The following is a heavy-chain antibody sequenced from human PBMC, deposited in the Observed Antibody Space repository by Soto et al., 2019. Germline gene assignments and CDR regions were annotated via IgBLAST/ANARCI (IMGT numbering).Heavy chain of an antibody. CDR2: IYYSGST. D-gene: IGHD2-15*01. J-gene: IGHJ6*02. V-gene: IGHV4-31*03. CDR1: GGSISSGGYY. Sequence: QVQLQESGPGLVKPSQTLSLTCTVSGGSISSGGYYWSWIRQHPGKGLEWIGYIYYSGSTYYNPSLKSRVTISVDTSKNQFSLKLSSVTAADTAVYYCARTGYCSGGSCPRGAYGMDVRGQGTTVTVSS. CDR3: ARTGYCSGGSCPRGAYGMDV.